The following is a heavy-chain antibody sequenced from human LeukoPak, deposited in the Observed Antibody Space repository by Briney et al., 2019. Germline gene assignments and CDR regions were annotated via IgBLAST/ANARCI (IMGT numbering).Heavy chain of an antibody. Sequence: GGSLRLSCRTSGFTFSTHSMNWVRRAPGKGLEWVASSRSYSGDIYYADSVKGRFTISRDNAKNTLYLQMNSLRADDTAIYYCARAKDMDWGQGTLVTVSS. CDR2: SRSYSGDI. J-gene: IGHJ4*02. V-gene: IGHV3-21*01. CDR3: ARAKDMD. CDR1: GFTFSTHS.